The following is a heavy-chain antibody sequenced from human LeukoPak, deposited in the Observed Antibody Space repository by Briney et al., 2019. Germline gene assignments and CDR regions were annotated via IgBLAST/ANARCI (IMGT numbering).Heavy chain of an antibody. V-gene: IGHV1-18*01. Sequence: GASVKVSCKASGYTFTSYGISWVRQAPGQGLEWMGWISAYNGNTNYAQKLQGRVTMTTDTSTSTAYVELRSLRSDDTAVYYCARPRGYYYDSSGYYRDDAFDIWGQGTMVTVSS. CDR3: ARPRGYYYDSSGYYRDDAFDI. J-gene: IGHJ3*02. D-gene: IGHD3-22*01. CDR1: GYTFTSYG. CDR2: ISAYNGNT.